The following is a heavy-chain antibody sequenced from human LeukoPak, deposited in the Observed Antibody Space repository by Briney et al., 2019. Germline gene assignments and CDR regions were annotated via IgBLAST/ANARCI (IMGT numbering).Heavy chain of an antibody. CDR1: GGSISSYF. J-gene: IGHJ4*02. D-gene: IGHD7-27*01. CDR3: ARHREDWGFDS. Sequence: PSETLSLTCTVSGGSISSYFWNWIRQPPGTGLEWIGYIYYSGSTNYNPSLNSRVTISVDTFKNQFSLKLSSVTAADTAVYYCARHREDWGFDSWGQGTLVTVSS. CDR2: IYYSGST. V-gene: IGHV4-59*08.